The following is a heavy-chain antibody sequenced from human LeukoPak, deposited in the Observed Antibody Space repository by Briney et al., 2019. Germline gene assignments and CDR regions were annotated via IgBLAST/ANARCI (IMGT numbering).Heavy chain of an antibody. Sequence: GASVKVSCKASGYTFTSYGISWVRQAPGQGLEWVGWISTYNGHTRYAQNLQGRVTMTTDTSTSTAYMELRSLTSDDTAVYFCARGDYHDSGGFFDFWSQGTLVTASS. V-gene: IGHV1-18*01. J-gene: IGHJ4*02. CDR3: ARGDYHDSGGFFDF. D-gene: IGHD3-22*01. CDR1: GYTFTSYG. CDR2: ISTYNGHT.